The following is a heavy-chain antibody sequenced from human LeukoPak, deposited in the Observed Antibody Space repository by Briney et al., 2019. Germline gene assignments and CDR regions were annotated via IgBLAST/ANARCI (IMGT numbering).Heavy chain of an antibody. D-gene: IGHD6-19*01. CDR1: GFNFRDHW. CDR3: VKNDGWFHLAQ. Sequence: GGFLRLSCAVSGFNFRDHWMDWVRQAPGKGLEWVGHIKNDGSETYYLDSLKGRFSISRDNTNNALYLQMNSLRVEDTAVYYSVKNDGWFHLAQWGQGTLVTVSS. CDR2: IKNDGSET. J-gene: IGHJ4*02. V-gene: IGHV3-7*03.